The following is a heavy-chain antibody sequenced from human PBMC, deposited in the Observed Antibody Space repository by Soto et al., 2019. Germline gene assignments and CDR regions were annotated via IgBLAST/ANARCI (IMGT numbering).Heavy chain of an antibody. D-gene: IGHD1-1*01. Sequence: SQTLSLTCAISGDSVSSNSAAWNLIRQSPSRGLEWLGRTFYRSKWYNDYAVSVKSRITINPDTSKNQFSLQLNSVTPEDTAVYYCAREIGTAHPFEYWGQGTLVTVSS. J-gene: IGHJ4*02. V-gene: IGHV6-1*01. CDR2: TFYRSKWYN. CDR3: AREIGTAHPFEY. CDR1: GDSVSSNSAA.